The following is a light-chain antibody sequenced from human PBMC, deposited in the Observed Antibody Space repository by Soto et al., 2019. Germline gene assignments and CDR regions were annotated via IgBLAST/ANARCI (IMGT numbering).Light chain of an antibody. J-gene: IGLJ3*02. CDR3: ETWDSNTRV. CDR2: LEGSGSY. Sequence: QAVVTQSSSASASLGSSVKLTCTLSSGHSSYIIAWHQQQPGKAPRYLMKLEGSGSYNKGSGVPDRFSGSSSGADRYLTISNLQPEDEADYYCETWDSNTRVFCGGTKLTVL. CDR1: SGHSSYI. V-gene: IGLV4-60*03.